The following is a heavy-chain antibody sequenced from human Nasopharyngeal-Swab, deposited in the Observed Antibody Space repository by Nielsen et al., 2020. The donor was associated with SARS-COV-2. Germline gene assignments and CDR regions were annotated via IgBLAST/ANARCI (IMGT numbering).Heavy chain of an antibody. CDR3: ARDRRAQSGRGFGEPWNYYGMDV. V-gene: IGHV4-31*03. D-gene: IGHD3-10*01. CDR2: IYYSGST. J-gene: IGHJ6*02. CDR1: GGSISSGGYY. Sequence: LRLSCTVSGGSISSGGYYWSWIRQPPGKGLEWIGYIYYSGSTYYNPSLKSRVTISVDTSKNQFSLKLSSVTAADTAVYYCARDRRAQSGRGFGEPWNYYGMDVWGQGTTVTVSS.